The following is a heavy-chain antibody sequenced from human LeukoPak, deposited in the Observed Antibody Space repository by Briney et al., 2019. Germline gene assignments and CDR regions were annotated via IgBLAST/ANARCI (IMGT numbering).Heavy chain of an antibody. Sequence: PGGSLRLSCAASGFTFSSYAMHWVRQAPGKGLEWLTVISTDGNDKHYADSVKGRFTVAGDNSKNTLLLQMNNVRTEDTAVCYCAKDKSVSADYYFDYWGQGTLVTVSS. V-gene: IGHV3-30*04. J-gene: IGHJ4*02. CDR1: GFTFSSYA. CDR3: AKDKSVSADYYFDY. CDR2: ISTDGNDK. D-gene: IGHD3-10*01.